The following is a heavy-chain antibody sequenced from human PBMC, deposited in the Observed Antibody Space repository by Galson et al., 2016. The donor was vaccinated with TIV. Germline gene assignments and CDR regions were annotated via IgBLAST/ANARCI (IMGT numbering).Heavy chain of an antibody. D-gene: IGHD2-2*01. CDR1: GDSIISDNW. J-gene: IGHJ5*02. V-gene: IGHV4-4*02. CDR2: IHHSVGI. CDR3: ARVRRYCSTTSCYLDP. Sequence: ETLSLTCAVSGDSIISDNWWTWVRQSPGKGLEWIGEIHHSVGINYNPSLKSRVTISLDKSRNQFSLNVNSVTAADTAVYYCARVRRYCSTTSCYLDPWGQGTLATVSS.